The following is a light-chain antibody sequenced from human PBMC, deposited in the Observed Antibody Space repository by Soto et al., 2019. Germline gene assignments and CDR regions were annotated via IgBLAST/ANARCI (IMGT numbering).Light chain of an antibody. Sequence: IVLTQSPATLSLSPGERATLSCRASQSVSSYLALSQQKPGQAPSLLIYDASNRATGIPARFSGSGSGTDVTLTIISLAPEDFAVYYCQQRSNWPRRFTFGPGPKLDIK. CDR3: QQRSNWPRRFT. CDR1: QSVSSY. CDR2: DAS. V-gene: IGKV3-11*01. J-gene: IGKJ3*01.